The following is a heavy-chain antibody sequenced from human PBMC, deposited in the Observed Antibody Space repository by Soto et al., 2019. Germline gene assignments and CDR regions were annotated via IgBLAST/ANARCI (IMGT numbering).Heavy chain of an antibody. CDR1: GFTFSDYY. CDR3: ARDAADSSSFDY. D-gene: IGHD6-6*01. J-gene: IGHJ4*02. V-gene: IGHV3-11*05. Sequence: QVQLVESGGGLVKPGGSLRLSCAASGFTFSDYYMSWIRQAPGKGLEWVSYISSSSSYTNYADSVKGRFTISRDNAKNSLYLQMNSLRAEDTAVYYCARDAADSSSFDYWGQGTLVTVSS. CDR2: ISSSSSYT.